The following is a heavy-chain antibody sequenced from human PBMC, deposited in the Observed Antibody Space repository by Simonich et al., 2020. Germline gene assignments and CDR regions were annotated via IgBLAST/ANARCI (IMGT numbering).Heavy chain of an antibody. Sequence: QVQLQESGPGLVKPSETLSLTCAVSGYSISSGYYWGWIRPPPGKGLEWIGSIYHSGSTYYNPSLKSRVTISVETSKNQFSLELSSVTAADTAVYYCARVGYSNYYYYGMDVWGQGTTVTVSS. CDR2: IYHSGST. D-gene: IGHD6-13*01. CDR3: ARVGYSNYYYYGMDV. V-gene: IGHV4-38-2*01. J-gene: IGHJ6*02. CDR1: GYSISSGYY.